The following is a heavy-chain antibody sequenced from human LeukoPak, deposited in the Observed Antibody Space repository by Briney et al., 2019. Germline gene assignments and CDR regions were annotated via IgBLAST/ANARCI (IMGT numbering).Heavy chain of an antibody. J-gene: IGHJ4*02. CDR2: MNPNSGNT. CDR3: ARDLRRGSSSWYVSGGDY. V-gene: IGHV1-8*03. CDR1: GYTFTSYD. D-gene: IGHD6-13*01. Sequence: ASVKVSCMASGYTFTSYDINGVRQATGQGLEWMGLMNPNSGNTGYAQKFQGRVTITRNTSISTAYMELSSLRSEDTAVYYCARDLRRGSSSWYVSGGDYWGQGTLVTVSS.